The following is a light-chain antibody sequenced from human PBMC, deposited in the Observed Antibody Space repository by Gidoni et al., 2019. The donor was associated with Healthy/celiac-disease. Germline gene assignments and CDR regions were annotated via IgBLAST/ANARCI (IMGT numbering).Light chain of an antibody. CDR2: DAS. Sequence: EIVFTQSPATLPLSPGERATLSCRASQSVSSYLAWYQQKPGQAPRLLIYDASNRATGIPARFSGSGSGTDFTLTISSLEPEDFAVYYCQQRSNWPRTFGPGTKVDIK. CDR3: QQRSNWPRT. V-gene: IGKV3-11*01. CDR1: QSVSSY. J-gene: IGKJ3*01.